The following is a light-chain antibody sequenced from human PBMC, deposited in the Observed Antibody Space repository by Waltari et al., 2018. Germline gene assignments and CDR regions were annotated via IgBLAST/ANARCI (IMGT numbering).Light chain of an antibody. CDR2: EDT. J-gene: IGLJ3*02. CDR1: SSDVGSYNL. CDR3: CSYAASTISWV. V-gene: IGLV2-23*01. Sequence: QSALTQPASVSESPGQSITISCTGTSSDVGSYNLVSWYQQHPGKAPHLIIYEDTKRPSGVANRFSGSKSGNTASLTISGLQAEDEADYYCCSYAASTISWVFGGGTKLTVL.